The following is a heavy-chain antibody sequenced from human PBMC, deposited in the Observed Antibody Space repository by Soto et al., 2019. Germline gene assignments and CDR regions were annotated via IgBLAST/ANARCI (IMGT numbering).Heavy chain of an antibody. CDR3: ARDSRRRDGYNSEDFDY. Sequence: ASVKVSCKASGYTFTSYYMHWVRQAPGQGLEWMGIINPSGGSTSYAQKFQGRVTMTRDTSTSTVYMELSSLRSEDTAVYYCARDSRRRDGYNSEDFDYWGQGTLVTVSS. D-gene: IGHD5-12*01. CDR1: GYTFTSYY. CDR2: INPSGGST. J-gene: IGHJ4*02. V-gene: IGHV1-46*01.